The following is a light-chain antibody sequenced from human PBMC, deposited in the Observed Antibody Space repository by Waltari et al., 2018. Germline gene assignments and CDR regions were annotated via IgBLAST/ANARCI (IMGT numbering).Light chain of an antibody. CDR1: HSVSSSY. J-gene: IGKJ2*01. Sequence: IVLTQSPGTLSLSPGERATLSCRASHSVSSSYLAWYQQKPGQAPRLLLYGASSGATGIPDRFSGSGSGTDFTLTISRLEPEDFAVYYCQQYGSSPPYTFGQGTKLEIK. CDR3: QQYGSSPPYT. CDR2: GAS. V-gene: IGKV3-20*01.